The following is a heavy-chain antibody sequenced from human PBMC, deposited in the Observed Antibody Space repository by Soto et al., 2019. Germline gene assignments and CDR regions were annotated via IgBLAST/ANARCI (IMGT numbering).Heavy chain of an antibody. Sequence: SETLSLTCTVSGGSISSSSYYWGWIRQPPGKGLEWIGSIYYSGSTYYNPSLKSRVTISVDTSKKQFSLKLSSVTAADTAVSYRARSRLYPGAFDYCRQRTLVAVYS. V-gene: IGHV4-39*01. CDR3: ARSRLYPGAFDY. CDR1: GGSISSSSYY. J-gene: IGHJ4*02. CDR2: IYYSGST.